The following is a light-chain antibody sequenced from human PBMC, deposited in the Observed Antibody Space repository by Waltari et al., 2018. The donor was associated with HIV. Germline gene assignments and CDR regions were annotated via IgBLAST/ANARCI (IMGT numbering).Light chain of an antibody. CDR3: QSFDNSLSAVL. CDR2: SDH. Sequence: QSVLTQPPSVSGAPGQTVTISCTGSSSNIGAHYGVNWYQQRPGTAPRLLIFSDHHRPSGVPDRFSGSRSGTSASLAITGVQAEDESDYYCQSFDNSLSAVLFGGGTKLTVL. CDR1: SSNIGAHYG. J-gene: IGLJ3*02. V-gene: IGLV1-40*01.